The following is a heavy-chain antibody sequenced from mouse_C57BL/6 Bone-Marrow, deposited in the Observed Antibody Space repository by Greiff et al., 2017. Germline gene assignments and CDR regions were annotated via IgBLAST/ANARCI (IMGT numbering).Heavy chain of an antibody. Sequence: VQLKESGAELVRPGASVKLSCTASGFNIKDDYMHWVKQRPEQGLEWIGWIDPENGDTEYASKFQGKATITADTSSNTAYLQLSSLTSEDTAVYYCVYYGYAMDYWGQGTSVTVSS. J-gene: IGHJ4*01. V-gene: IGHV14-4*01. CDR2: IDPENGDT. CDR1: GFNIKDDY. CDR3: VYYGYAMDY. D-gene: IGHD2-1*01.